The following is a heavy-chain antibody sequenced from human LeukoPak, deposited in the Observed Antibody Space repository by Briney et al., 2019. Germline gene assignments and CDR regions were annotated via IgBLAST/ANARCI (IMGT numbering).Heavy chain of an antibody. V-gene: IGHV4-30-4*08. CDR1: TFDDYG. D-gene: IGHD3-22*01. CDR3: ARDRHYYDSSGYYSLFDY. J-gene: IGHJ4*02. Sequence: TFDDYGMSWVRQAPGKGLEWIGYIYYSGSTYYNPSLKSRVTISVDTSKNQFSLKLSSVTAADTAVYYCARDRHYYDSSGYYSLFDYWGQGTLVTVSS. CDR2: IYYSGST.